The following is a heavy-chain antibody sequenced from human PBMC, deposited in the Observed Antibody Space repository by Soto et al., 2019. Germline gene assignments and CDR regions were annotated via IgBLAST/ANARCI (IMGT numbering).Heavy chain of an antibody. V-gene: IGHV4-31*03. D-gene: IGHD6-19*01. CDR1: GGSISSCGYY. CDR2: IHYIGST. J-gene: IGHJ4*02. CDR3: ARASSSGWYSDF. Sequence: SETLSLTCTVSGGSISSCGYYWSWIRQHPGKGLEWIGYIHYIGSTYYNPSLKSRATISVDTSKNQFSLRLTSVTAADTAVYYCARASSSGWYSDFWGQGTLVTVSS.